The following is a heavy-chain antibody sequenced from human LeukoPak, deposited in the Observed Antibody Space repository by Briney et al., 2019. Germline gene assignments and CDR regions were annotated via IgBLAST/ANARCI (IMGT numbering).Heavy chain of an antibody. CDR3: ARLVYDSSSWYYSGVDV. CDR1: GGCISTTSYY. CDR2: IFYSGNT. J-gene: IGHJ6*02. V-gene: IGHV4-39*07. D-gene: IGHD6-13*01. Sequence: SETLSLTCSVSGGCISTTSYYWGWIRQPPGKGPEWIASIFYSGNTYYNPSLESRVTISIDTSKNQFSLKLTSMTAADTAVYYCARLVYDSSSWYYSGVDVWGQGTTVTVSS.